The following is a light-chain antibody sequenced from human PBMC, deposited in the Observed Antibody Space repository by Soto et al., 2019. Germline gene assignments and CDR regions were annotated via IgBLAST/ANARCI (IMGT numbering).Light chain of an antibody. V-gene: IGLV2-14*01. J-gene: IGLJ2*01. CDR2: EVT. CDR3: SSFTSSVTVV. CDR1: SSDVGGHNY. Sequence: QSVLTQPASVSGSPGQSITISCTGTSSDVGGHNYVSWYQQYPGKVPKLMIYEVTNRPSGVSNRFSGSKSGNTASLTISGLQAEDEADYYCSSFTSSVTVVFGGGTQLTVL.